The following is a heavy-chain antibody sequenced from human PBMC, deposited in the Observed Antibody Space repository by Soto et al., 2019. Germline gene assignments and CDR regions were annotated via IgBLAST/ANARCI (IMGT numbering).Heavy chain of an antibody. Sequence: SETLSLTCTVSGGSISSGGYYWSWICQHPGKGLEWIGYIYYSGSTYYNPSLKSRVTISVDTSKNQFSLKLSSVTAADTAVYYCARYGHLEAKIAVAGRGFDYWGQGTLVTVSS. D-gene: IGHD6-19*01. V-gene: IGHV4-31*03. CDR3: ARYGHLEAKIAVAGRGFDY. CDR2: IYYSGST. J-gene: IGHJ4*02. CDR1: GGSISSGGYY.